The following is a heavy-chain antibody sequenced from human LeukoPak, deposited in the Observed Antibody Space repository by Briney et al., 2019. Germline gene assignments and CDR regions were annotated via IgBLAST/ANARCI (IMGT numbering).Heavy chain of an antibody. V-gene: IGHV3-15*01. Sequence: GGSLRLSCAASGFTFTNAWMSWVRQAPGKGLEWVGRIKSKTDGGTIEYAAPVKDRFTISRDDSKNTVYLQMKSLKTDDTGVYYCATLTYYYDSRGYYPYWGQGTLVTVSS. D-gene: IGHD3-22*01. J-gene: IGHJ4*02. CDR1: GFTFTNAW. CDR2: IKSKTDGGTI. CDR3: ATLTYYYDSRGYYPY.